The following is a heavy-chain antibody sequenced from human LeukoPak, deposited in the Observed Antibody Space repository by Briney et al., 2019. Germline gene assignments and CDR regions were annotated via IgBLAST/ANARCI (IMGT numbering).Heavy chain of an antibody. Sequence: GGSLRLSCAASGFTFSGYAMSWVRQAPGKGLEWVSAISGSGGSTYYADSVKGRFTISRDNSKNTLYLQMNSLRAEDTAVYYCATAEGDYDILTGSIPPPFDPWGQGTLVTVSS. CDR3: ATAEGDYDILTGSIPPPFDP. CDR1: GFTFSGYA. D-gene: IGHD3-9*01. V-gene: IGHV3-23*01. CDR2: ISGSGGST. J-gene: IGHJ5*02.